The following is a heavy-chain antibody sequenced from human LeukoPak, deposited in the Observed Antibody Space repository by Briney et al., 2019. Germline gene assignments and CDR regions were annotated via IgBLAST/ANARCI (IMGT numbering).Heavy chain of an antibody. Sequence: SETLSLTCAVYGGSFSGYYWSWIRQPPGKGLEWIGEINHSGSTNYNPSLKSRVTISVDTSKNRFSLKLSSVTAADTAVYYCARRLRFLEWLLTYFDYWGQGTLVTVSS. V-gene: IGHV4-34*01. CDR3: ARRLRFLEWLLTYFDY. CDR1: GGSFSGYY. D-gene: IGHD3-3*01. J-gene: IGHJ4*02. CDR2: INHSGST.